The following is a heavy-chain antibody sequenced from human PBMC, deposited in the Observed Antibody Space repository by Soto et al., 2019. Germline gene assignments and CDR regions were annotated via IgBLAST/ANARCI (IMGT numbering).Heavy chain of an antibody. V-gene: IGHV3-30*18. Sequence: QVQLVESGGGVVQPGRSLRLSCAASGFTCSSYGMHWVRQAPGKGLEWVAVISYHGSDQYYADSVKGRYTISRDNSKNTVHLQMNSLRAEDTAVYYCAKEVRYYYDSRGVDAFDIWGQGTVVTVSS. J-gene: IGHJ3*02. D-gene: IGHD3-22*01. CDR3: AKEVRYYYDSRGVDAFDI. CDR2: ISYHGSDQ. CDR1: GFTCSSYG.